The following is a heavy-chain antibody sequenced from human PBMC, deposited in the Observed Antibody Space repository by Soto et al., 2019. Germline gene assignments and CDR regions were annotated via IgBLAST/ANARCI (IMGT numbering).Heavy chain of an antibody. CDR1: GGSSSNYY. J-gene: IGHJ4*02. Sequence: QVQLQESGPRLVKPSETLSLTCIVSGGSSSNYYWSWIRQHPGKGLEWIGYIYYSGSNNYNASLQSRVTISVDTSKNQFSLKLSSVTAADTAVYYCARAVLPATAPFDYWGQGTLVTVSS. CDR2: IYYSGSN. V-gene: IGHV4-59*01. D-gene: IGHD2-2*01. CDR3: ARAVLPATAPFDY.